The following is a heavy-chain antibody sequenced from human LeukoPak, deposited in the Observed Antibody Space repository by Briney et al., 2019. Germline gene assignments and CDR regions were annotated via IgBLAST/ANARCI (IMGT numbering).Heavy chain of an antibody. CDR3: ARVPYDYVWGSYRSDAFDI. D-gene: IGHD3-16*02. J-gene: IGHJ3*02. Sequence: GGSLRLSCAASGFTVSSSYMSWVRQAPGKGLELVSVLYPGGSTYIADSVKGRFSISRDNSNNTLNLQMNSLRVEDTAVYYCARVPYDYVWGSYRSDAFDIWGQGTMVTVSS. CDR1: GFTVSSSY. CDR2: LYPGGST. V-gene: IGHV3-66*01.